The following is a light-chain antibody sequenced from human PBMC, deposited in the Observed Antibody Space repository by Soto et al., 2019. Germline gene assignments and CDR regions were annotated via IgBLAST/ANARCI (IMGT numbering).Light chain of an antibody. CDR1: QSVGNN. Sequence: EIVLTQSPATLSLSPGESATLSCRASQSVGNNLAWYTQKPGQAPGILIYEASTRATGIPARFSGSGSGTDFTLTISSLEPEELAVYDGQQHAHWPLTFGGGTKVDI. CDR3: QQHAHWPLT. V-gene: IGKV3-11*01. CDR2: EAS. J-gene: IGKJ4*01.